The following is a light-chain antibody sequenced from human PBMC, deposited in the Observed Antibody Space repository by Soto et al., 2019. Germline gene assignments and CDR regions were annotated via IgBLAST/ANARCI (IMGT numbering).Light chain of an antibody. CDR3: QQYGSSPFT. J-gene: IGKJ3*01. V-gene: IGKV3-20*01. Sequence: EIVLTHSPGTLSLSPGERATLSCRASQSVANNYLAWYQQKPGQAPRLVIYGASSRATGIPDRFSASGSGTDFTLTINRLEPEDFAVYYCQQYGSSPFTFGPGTKVDIK. CDR1: QSVANNY. CDR2: GAS.